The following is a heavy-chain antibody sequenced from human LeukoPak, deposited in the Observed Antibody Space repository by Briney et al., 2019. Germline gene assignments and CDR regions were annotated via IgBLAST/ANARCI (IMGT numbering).Heavy chain of an antibody. Sequence: SGGSLRLSCATSGFTVSSSYLSWVRQAPGKGLEWVSVIYSDGSTYYADSVKGRFTISRDNSKNTLYLQMNSPRAEDTAVYYCATDGLAGTTDGTLEDWDQGTLVTVSS. CDR2: IYSDGST. CDR3: ATDGLAGTTDGTLED. V-gene: IGHV3-66*01. CDR1: GFTVSSSY. J-gene: IGHJ4*02. D-gene: IGHD1-1*01.